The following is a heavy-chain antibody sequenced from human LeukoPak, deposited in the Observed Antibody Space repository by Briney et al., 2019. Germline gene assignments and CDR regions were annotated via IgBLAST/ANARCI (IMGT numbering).Heavy chain of an antibody. J-gene: IGHJ4*02. Sequence: SETLSLTCTVSGGSISSSNYYWGWIRQPPGKGLEWIGTIYYSGSTYFKPSLKSRVTISVDTSKNQFSLKLSSVAAADTAVYYCARRKANYDYVWGSYRYPFYFDYWGQGTLVTVSS. CDR2: IYYSGST. CDR3: ARRKANYDYVWGSYRYPFYFDY. CDR1: GGSISSSNYY. D-gene: IGHD3-16*02. V-gene: IGHV4-39*01.